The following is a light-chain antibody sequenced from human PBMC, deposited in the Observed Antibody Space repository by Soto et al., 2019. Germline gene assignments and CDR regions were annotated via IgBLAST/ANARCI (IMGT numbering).Light chain of an antibody. J-gene: IGKJ1*01. V-gene: IGKV1-5*01. CDR1: QSINNY. CDR3: QQYASFSPA. Sequence: DVQMPQSPSTLSASVGDRVTITCRASQSINNYLAWYQLRPGKAPRLLIYYASTLDRGVPSRFSGSGSGTEFTLTISSLQPDDFATYYCQQYASFSPAFGQGTKVDIK. CDR2: YAS.